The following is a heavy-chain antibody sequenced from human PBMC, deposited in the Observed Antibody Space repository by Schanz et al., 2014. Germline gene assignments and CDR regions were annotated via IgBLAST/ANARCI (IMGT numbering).Heavy chain of an antibody. D-gene: IGHD2-2*01. CDR1: SASIRTYY. J-gene: IGHJ4*02. V-gene: IGHV4-59*01. CDR3: GRGRVVPAAPEFDY. CDR2: IYYSGST. Sequence: QVQLQESGPGLVKPSETLSLTCTVSSASIRTYYWSWIRQPPGKGLEWIGYIYYSGSTTYNPSLKRRVTISVETSKKQFSLNLSTVTAADTAVYYCGRGRVVPAAPEFDYWGQGILVTVSS.